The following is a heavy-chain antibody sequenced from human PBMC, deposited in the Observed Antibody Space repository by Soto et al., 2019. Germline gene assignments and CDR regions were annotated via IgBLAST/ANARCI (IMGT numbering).Heavy chain of an antibody. D-gene: IGHD3-16*02. Sequence: SETLSLTCAVYGGSFSGYYWTWIRQPPGKGLEWIGYIYHSGSTYYNPSLKSRVTISVDRSKNQFSLKLSSVTAADTAVYYCARVVSSWFDPWGQGTLVTVSS. CDR3: ARVVSSWFDP. V-gene: IGHV4-34*01. CDR1: GGSFSGYY. CDR2: IYHSGST. J-gene: IGHJ5*02.